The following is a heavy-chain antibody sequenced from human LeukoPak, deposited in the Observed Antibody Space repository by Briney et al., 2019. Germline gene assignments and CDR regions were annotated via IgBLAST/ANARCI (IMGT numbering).Heavy chain of an antibody. CDR3: ARDAGFIAGYCSNGNCPFEY. Sequence: PSETLSLTCAVYGGSFSGYYWSWIRQPPGKGLEWIGEINHSGSTNYNPSLKSRVTISVDTSKNQFSLKLSSVTAADTAVYYCARDAGFIAGYCSNGNCPFEYWGQGTLVTVSS. CDR1: GGSFSGYY. V-gene: IGHV4-34*01. D-gene: IGHD2-8*01. CDR2: INHSGST. J-gene: IGHJ4*02.